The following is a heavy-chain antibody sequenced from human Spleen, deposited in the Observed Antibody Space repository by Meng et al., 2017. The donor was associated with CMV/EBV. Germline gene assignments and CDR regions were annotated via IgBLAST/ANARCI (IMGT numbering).Heavy chain of an antibody. CDR2: IYYGGDT. D-gene: IGHD2-2*01. J-gene: IGHJ4*02. Sequence: SETLSLTCTVSGGSITSSSFYWGWVRQPPGKGLEWIGTIYYGGDTYYNPSLKSRVTISVDTSKNQFSLKLSSVTAADTAVYYCARLGPRPSDIVVPSDYWGQGTLVTVSS. CDR3: ARLGPRPSDIVVPSDY. V-gene: IGHV4-39*07. CDR1: GGSITSSSFY.